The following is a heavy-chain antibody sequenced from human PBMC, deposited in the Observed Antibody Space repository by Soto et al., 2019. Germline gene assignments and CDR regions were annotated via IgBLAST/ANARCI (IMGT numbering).Heavy chain of an antibody. CDR3: ARLAGGSSGYYSVVD. CDR1: GGSISSSSYY. Sequence: QLQLQESGPGLVKPSETLSLTCTVSGGSISSSSYYWGWIRQPPGKGLEWIGRIYYSGSTYYNPSLKSRVTISVDTSKNQFSLKLSSGTDADTAVYYCARLAGGSSGYYSVVDWGQGSRVTVSS. CDR2: IYYSGST. D-gene: IGHD3-22*01. V-gene: IGHV4-39*01. J-gene: IGHJ4*02.